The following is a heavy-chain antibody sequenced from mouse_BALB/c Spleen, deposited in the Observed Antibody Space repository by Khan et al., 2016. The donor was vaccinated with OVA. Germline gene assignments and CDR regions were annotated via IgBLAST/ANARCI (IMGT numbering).Heavy chain of an antibody. Sequence: EVQLQESGPGLVKPSQSLSLTCTVTGYSITSDYAWNWIRQFPGNKLEWMGYISDSGSNNNNPAHKSRISITRDTSKNQFFLQLNSVPTEDTATYYCARDGSRYTYAMDYWGQGTSVTVSA. V-gene: IGHV3-2*02. CDR3: ARDGSRYTYAMDY. D-gene: IGHD2-3*01. CDR1: GYSITSDYA. J-gene: IGHJ4*01. CDR2: ISDSGSN.